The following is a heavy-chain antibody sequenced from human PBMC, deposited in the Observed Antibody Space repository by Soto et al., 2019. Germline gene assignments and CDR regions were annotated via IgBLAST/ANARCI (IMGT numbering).Heavy chain of an antibody. D-gene: IGHD3-10*01. V-gene: IGHV3-30*18. CDR2: ISYDGSNK. CDR3: AKDGVRGAIDRSYGMDV. Sequence: GGSLRLSCAASGFTFSSYGMHWVRQAPGKGLEWVAVISYDGSNKYYADSVKGRFTISRDNSKNTLYLQMNSLRAEDTAVYYCAKDGVRGAIDRSYGMDVWGQGTTVTVSS. CDR1: GFTFSSYG. J-gene: IGHJ6*02.